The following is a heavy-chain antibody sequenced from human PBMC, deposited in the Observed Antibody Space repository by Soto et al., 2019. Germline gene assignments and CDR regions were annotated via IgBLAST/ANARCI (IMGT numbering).Heavy chain of an antibody. CDR1: GFTFSSYA. CDR3: AKDSSVLQAYFDY. D-gene: IGHD3-16*01. V-gene: IGHV3-23*01. Sequence: EVQLLESGGGLVQPGGSLRLSCAASGFTFSSYAMSWVRQAPGKGLEWVSAISGSGGSTYYADSVKGRFTISRDNSKNTLYLQMISLRAEDTAVYYCAKDSSVLQAYFDYWGQGTLVTVSS. J-gene: IGHJ4*02. CDR2: ISGSGGST.